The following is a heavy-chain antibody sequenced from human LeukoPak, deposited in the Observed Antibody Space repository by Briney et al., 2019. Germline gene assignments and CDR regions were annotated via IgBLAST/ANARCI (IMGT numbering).Heavy chain of an antibody. CDR1: GFTFSSYG. D-gene: IGHD5-24*01. V-gene: IGHV3-30*03. Sequence: GGSLRLSCAASGFTFSSYGMHWVRQAPGKGLEWVAVISYDGSNKYYADSVKGRFTISRDNSKNTLYLQMNSLRAEDTAVYYCASGYTRVDYWGQGTLVTVSS. CDR2: ISYDGSNK. J-gene: IGHJ4*02. CDR3: ASGYTRVDY.